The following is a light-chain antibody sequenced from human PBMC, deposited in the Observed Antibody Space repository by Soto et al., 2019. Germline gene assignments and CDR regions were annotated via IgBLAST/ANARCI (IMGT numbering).Light chain of an antibody. J-gene: IGKJ1*01. CDR1: QTISSW. CDR2: KAS. CDR3: QHYNSYSEA. V-gene: IGKV1-5*03. Sequence: DIQMTQSPSTLSGSVGDRGTITCRSSQTISSWLAWYQQKPGKAPKLLIYKASTLKSGVPSRFSGSVSGTEFTLTISSLRPDDFATYYCQHYNSYSEAFGQGTKVELK.